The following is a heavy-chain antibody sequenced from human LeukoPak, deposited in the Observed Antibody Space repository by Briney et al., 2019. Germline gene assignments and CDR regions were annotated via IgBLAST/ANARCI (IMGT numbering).Heavy chain of an antibody. D-gene: IGHD3-16*01. Sequence: GGSLRLSCAASGFTFSSYWMSWVRQAPGKGLEWVANIRQDGSEKYYVDSVKGRITISRDNAKKSLYLQMNSLRAEDTAVYYCAKDGGRLGNLDYWGQGTLVTVSS. CDR2: IRQDGSEK. CDR1: GFTFSSYW. J-gene: IGHJ4*02. CDR3: AKDGGRLGNLDY. V-gene: IGHV3-7*01.